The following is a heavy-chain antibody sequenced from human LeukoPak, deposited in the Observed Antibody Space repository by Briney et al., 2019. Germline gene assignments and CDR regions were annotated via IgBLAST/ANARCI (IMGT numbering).Heavy chain of an antibody. CDR1: GFTFSSYE. D-gene: IGHD5-12*01. CDR2: ISGSGRTI. J-gene: IGHJ4*02. CDR3: ASPQTSGYAFGY. Sequence: PRGSLRLSCAASGFTFSSYEMIWVRQAPGKGLECVSYISGSGRTIYYADSVKGRFTISRDNAKNSLYLQMYSLRAGDTAAYYCASPQTSGYAFGYWGQGTLVTVSS. V-gene: IGHV3-48*03.